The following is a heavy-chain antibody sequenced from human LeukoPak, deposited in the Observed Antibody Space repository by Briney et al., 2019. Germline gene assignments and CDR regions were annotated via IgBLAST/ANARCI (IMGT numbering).Heavy chain of an antibody. D-gene: IGHD2-2*02. CDR2: IYYSGST. J-gene: IGHJ4*02. CDR1: GGSISSYY. V-gene: IGHV4-39*01. CDR3: ARHHRTIPYDY. Sequence: SETLSLTCTVSGGSISSYYWGWIRQPPGKGLEWIGSIYYSGSTYYNPSLKSRVTISVDTSKNQFSLKLSSVTAADTAVYYCARHHRTIPYDYWGQGTLVTVSS.